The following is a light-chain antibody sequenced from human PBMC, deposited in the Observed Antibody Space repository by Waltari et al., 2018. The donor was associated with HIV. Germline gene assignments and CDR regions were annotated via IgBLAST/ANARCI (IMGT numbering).Light chain of an antibody. CDR2: GAS. Sequence: EVVMTQSPATLLESPGKTANLSCRASRSVGSSLAWYHQKPGRGPRLLIYGASSRASDVPTTFSGSGAGTDFSLSISSLRSDDLGIYYCQQYNTWPLTFGRGTTVEIK. CDR1: RSVGSS. V-gene: IGKV3-15*01. CDR3: QQYNTWPLT. J-gene: IGKJ1*01.